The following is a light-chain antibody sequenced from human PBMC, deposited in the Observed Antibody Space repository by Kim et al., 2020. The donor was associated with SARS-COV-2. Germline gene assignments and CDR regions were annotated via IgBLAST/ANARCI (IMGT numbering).Light chain of an antibody. V-gene: IGLV1-40*01. Sequence: RVTISCTGSSSNIGAGYGVHWYQQLPGTAPKLLIYGNSNRPSGVPDRFSGSKSGTSASLAITGLQAEDEADYYCQSYDSSLSGVVFGGGTQLTVL. J-gene: IGLJ2*01. CDR1: SSNIGAGYG. CDR3: QSYDSSLSGVV. CDR2: GNS.